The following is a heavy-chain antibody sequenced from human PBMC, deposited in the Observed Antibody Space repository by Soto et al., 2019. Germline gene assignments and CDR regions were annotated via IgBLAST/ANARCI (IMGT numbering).Heavy chain of an antibody. CDR1: GFTFSSYS. J-gene: IGHJ5*02. CDR3: ARDQEGYYDSSGYPNWFEP. V-gene: IGHV3-48*02. CDR2: ISSSSSTI. D-gene: IGHD3-22*01. Sequence: EVQLVESGGGLVQPGGSLRLSCAASGFTFSSYSMNWVRQAPGKGLEWVSYISSSSSTIYYADSVKGRFTISRDNAKNSLYLQMNSLRDEDTAVYYCARDQEGYYDSSGYPNWFEPWGQGTLVTVSS.